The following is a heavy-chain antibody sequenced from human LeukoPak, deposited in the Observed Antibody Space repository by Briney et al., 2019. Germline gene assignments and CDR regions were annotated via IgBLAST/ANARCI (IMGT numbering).Heavy chain of an antibody. V-gene: IGHV4-61*02. J-gene: IGHJ4*02. CDR1: GGSISSGSYY. Sequence: PSQTLSLTCTVSGGSISSGSYYWSWIRQPAGKGLEWIGRIYTSGSTDYNPSLKSRVTISVDTSKNQFSLKLSSVTAADTAVYYCARRGSSGWVDYWGQGTLVTVSS. D-gene: IGHD6-19*01. CDR3: ARRGSSGWVDY. CDR2: IYTSGST.